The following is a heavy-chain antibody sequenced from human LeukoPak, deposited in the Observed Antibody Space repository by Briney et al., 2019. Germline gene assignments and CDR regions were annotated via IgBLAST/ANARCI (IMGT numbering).Heavy chain of an antibody. V-gene: IGHV3-11*06. CDR2: ITSSGSYT. CDR1: GFTFTDYY. Sequence: GGSLRLSCAASGFTFTDYYMTWIRQAPGKGLEWVSYITSSGSYTNYADSVKGRFTISRDNANNSLYLQMNSLRVEDSAVHYCARYPVGNYDSGFDYWGQGSLVTVSS. CDR3: ARYPVGNYDSGFDY. J-gene: IGHJ4*02. D-gene: IGHD5-12*01.